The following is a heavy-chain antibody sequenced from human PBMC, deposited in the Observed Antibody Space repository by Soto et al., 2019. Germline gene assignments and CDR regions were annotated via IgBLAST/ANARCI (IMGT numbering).Heavy chain of an antibody. CDR2: IYYSGST. D-gene: IGHD2-15*01. J-gene: IGHJ4*02. V-gene: IGHV4-59*11. CDR3: ARDAGGPFDN. Sequence: PSETLSLTCTVSGGSISLHYWSWIRQPPGKGLEWIGYIYYSGSTTYNPSLKSRVTISADTSKNQFSLKLTSVTAADTAGYYCARDAGGPFDNWGQGTQDTVSS. CDR1: GGSISLHY.